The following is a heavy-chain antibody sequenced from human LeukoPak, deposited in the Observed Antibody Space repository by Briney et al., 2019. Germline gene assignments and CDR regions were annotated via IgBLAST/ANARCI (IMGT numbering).Heavy chain of an antibody. V-gene: IGHV4-59*08. CDR1: GGSLTNNY. D-gene: IGHD3-3*01. CDR2: MYYSGSS. CDR3: ARGHFDFRD. Sequence: SETLSLTCTVSGGSLTNNYWGWIRQPPGKGLEWIGYMYYSGSSDYNPSLKSRVTISVDTSKNQFSLKLNSVSAADTAVYYCARGHFDFRDWGQGTLVTVSS. J-gene: IGHJ4*02.